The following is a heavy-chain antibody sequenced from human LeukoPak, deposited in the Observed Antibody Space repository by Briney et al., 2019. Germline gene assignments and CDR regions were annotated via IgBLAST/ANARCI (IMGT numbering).Heavy chain of an antibody. Sequence: ASVKVSCKASGYTFTSYHMHWVRQAPGQGLEWMGIINPSGGTTNYAQKFRGRVTMTRDMSTSTVYMELSSLRSEDTAVYYCAKSPSRYSGTKGAFDIWGQGTMVTVSS. CDR3: AKSPSRYSGTKGAFDI. CDR1: GYTFTSYH. CDR2: INPSGGTT. J-gene: IGHJ3*02. V-gene: IGHV1-46*01. D-gene: IGHD1-26*01.